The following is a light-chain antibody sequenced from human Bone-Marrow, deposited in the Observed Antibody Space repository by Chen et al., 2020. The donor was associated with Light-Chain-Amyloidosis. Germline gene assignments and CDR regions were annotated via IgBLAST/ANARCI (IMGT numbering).Light chain of an antibody. Sequence: SYVLTQPSSVSVAPGQTATNACGGNNIGATSVHWYPQTPGQAQLLVVYDDSDRPSGIPERLSGSNSGNTATLTISRVEAGDEADYDCQVWDRSSDRPVFGGGTKLTVL. CDR3: QVWDRSSDRPV. V-gene: IGLV3-21*02. CDR2: DDS. CDR1: NIGATS. J-gene: IGLJ3*02.